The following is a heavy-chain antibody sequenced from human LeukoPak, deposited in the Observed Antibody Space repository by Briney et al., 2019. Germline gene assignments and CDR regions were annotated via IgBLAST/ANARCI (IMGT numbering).Heavy chain of an antibody. CDR3: ARGNKSSSWYQYPNWFDP. D-gene: IGHD6-13*01. Sequence: SETLSLTCTVSGGSISSYYWSWIRQPPGKGLEWIGYIYTSGSTNYNPSLKSRVTISVDTSKNQFSLKLSSVTAADTAVYYCARGNKSSSWYQYPNWFDPWGQGTLVTVSS. CDR1: GGSISSYY. V-gene: IGHV4-4*09. CDR2: IYTSGST. J-gene: IGHJ5*02.